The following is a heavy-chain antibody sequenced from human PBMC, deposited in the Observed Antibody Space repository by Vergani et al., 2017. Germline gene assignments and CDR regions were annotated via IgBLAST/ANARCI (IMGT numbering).Heavy chain of an antibody. Sequence: EVQLLESGGDLEQPGGSLRLSWTASGCIFSTYAMSWVRQAPGKGLEWVSGISASGAPTYYADSVKGRVTISRDNSKNTLYLQMNSLRVEDTAVYYCASAYGGYDWFDYCGQRALVTVSS. D-gene: IGHD1-1*01. CDR1: GCIFSTYA. J-gene: IGHJ4*01. V-gene: IGHV3-23*01. CDR2: ISASGAPT. CDR3: ASAYGGYDWFDY.